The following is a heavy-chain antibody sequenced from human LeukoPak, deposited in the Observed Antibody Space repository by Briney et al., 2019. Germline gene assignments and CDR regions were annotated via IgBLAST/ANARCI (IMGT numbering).Heavy chain of an antibody. CDR3: ARWRGSTSERSDY. Sequence: PGGSLRLSCTASGFTFSDYWMTWVRQAPGKGLEWVANIKQDGSAKYYVDSVKGRFTISRDNAKNSLYLQMDRLRVEDTATYYCARWRGSTSERSDYWGQGTLVTVSS. D-gene: IGHD2-2*01. V-gene: IGHV3-7*01. CDR1: GFTFSDYW. CDR2: IKQDGSAK. J-gene: IGHJ4*02.